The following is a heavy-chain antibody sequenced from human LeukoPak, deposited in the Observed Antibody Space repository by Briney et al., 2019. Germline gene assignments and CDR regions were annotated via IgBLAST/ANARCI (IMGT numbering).Heavy chain of an antibody. Sequence: GGSLRLSCAASGFTLNNDAMSWVRQAPGKGLEWVSAINGDTTHYAGSVKGRFTISRDNSKNTLYLQMNSLRAEDTAVYYCARDRSSDRVFDYWGQGTLVTVSS. D-gene: IGHD3-10*01. CDR3: ARDRSSDRVFDY. CDR2: INGDTT. J-gene: IGHJ4*02. CDR1: GFTLNNDA. V-gene: IGHV3-23*01.